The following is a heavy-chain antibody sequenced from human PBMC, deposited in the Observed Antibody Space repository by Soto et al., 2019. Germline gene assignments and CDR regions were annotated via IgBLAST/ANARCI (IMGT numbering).Heavy chain of an antibody. D-gene: IGHD4-17*01. V-gene: IGHV5-51*01. J-gene: IGHJ3*01. CDR3: ARPLDYGETFDV. CDR1: GYSFTNYW. CDR2: IYPSDSNT. Sequence: PGESLKISCKGSGYSFTNYWIGWVRQMPGKGLEWMGVIYPSDSNTRYSPSFQGQVTISVDKTINTAYLQWSSLKASDTAIYFCARPLDYGETFDVWGQGTMVTVSS.